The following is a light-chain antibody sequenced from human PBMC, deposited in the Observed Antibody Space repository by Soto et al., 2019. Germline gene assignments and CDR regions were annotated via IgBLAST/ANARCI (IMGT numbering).Light chain of an antibody. V-gene: IGLV2-14*01. CDR3: SSYTSSSTPYYV. J-gene: IGLJ1*01. CDR1: SSDVGGYNY. Sequence: QSALTQPASVSGSPGQSITISCTGTSSDVGGYNYVSWYQRHPGKAPKLMIYEVSNRPSGVSNRFSGSKSGNTASLTISGLQAEDEADYYCSSYTSSSTPYYVFGTGTKLTVL. CDR2: EVS.